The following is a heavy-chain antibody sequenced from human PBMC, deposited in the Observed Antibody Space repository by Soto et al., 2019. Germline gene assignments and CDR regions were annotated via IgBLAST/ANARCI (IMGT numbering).Heavy chain of an antibody. V-gene: IGHV4-39*07. CDR2: IYYSGTT. CDR1: GVSISSGYYY. Sequence: SETLSLTCPFSGVSISSGYYYWSWIRPPPGKGLEWIGSIYYSGTTYYNPSLKSRVTISVDTSKNQFFLRLSSATAADTAVYYCARAPDGYNYDDVLDLWGQGTLVTLS. D-gene: IGHD5-12*01. J-gene: IGHJ3*01. CDR3: ARAPDGYNYDDVLDL.